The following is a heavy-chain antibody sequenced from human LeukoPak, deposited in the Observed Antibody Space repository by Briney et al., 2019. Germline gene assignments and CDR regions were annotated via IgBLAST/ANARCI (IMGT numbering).Heavy chain of an antibody. CDR3: ARDSTGGSPAFDY. CDR2: ISSSSSYI. CDR1: GFTLSSYS. Sequence: GGSLRLSCAASGFTLSSYSMNWVRQAPGKGLEWVSSISSSSSYINYADSVKGRFTISRDNAKNSLYLQMNSLRAEDTAVYYCARDSTGGSPAFDYWGRGTLVTVSS. D-gene: IGHD3-16*01. J-gene: IGHJ4*02. V-gene: IGHV3-21*01.